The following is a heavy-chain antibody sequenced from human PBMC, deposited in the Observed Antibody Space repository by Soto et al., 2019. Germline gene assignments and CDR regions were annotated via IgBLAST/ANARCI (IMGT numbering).Heavy chain of an antibody. J-gene: IGHJ5*02. D-gene: IGHD2-15*01. CDR2: IYPGDSDT. Sequence: LGESLKISCKGSGYSFTSYWIGWVRQMPGKGLEWMGIIYPGDSDTRYSPSFQGQVTISADRSISTAYLQWSSLKASDTAMYYCARDVRRGGLDHPLGSGWFDPWGQGTLVTVSS. V-gene: IGHV5-51*01. CDR3: ARDVRRGGLDHPLGSGWFDP. CDR1: GYSFTSYW.